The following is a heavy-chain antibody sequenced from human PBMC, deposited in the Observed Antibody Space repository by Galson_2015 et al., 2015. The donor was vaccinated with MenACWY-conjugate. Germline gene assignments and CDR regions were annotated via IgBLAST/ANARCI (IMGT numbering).Heavy chain of an antibody. CDR3: ARSYVPGSDRKNYYMDV. CDR1: GFTFSSYW. Sequence: SLRLSCAASGFTFSSYWMHWVRQAPGKGLVWVSRVNSDGSGTGYADSVKGRFTISRDNAKNMLFLQMNSLKVEDTAVYYCARSYVPGSDRKNYYMDVWGRGTTVT. D-gene: IGHD3-16*01. V-gene: IGHV3-74*01. J-gene: IGHJ6*03. CDR2: VNSDGSGT.